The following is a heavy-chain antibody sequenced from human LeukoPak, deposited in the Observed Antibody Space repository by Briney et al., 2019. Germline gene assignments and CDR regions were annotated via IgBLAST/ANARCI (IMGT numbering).Heavy chain of an antibody. V-gene: IGHV3-30*04. D-gene: IGHD3-3*01. CDR2: ISYDGSNK. Sequence: PGGSLRLSCAASGFTFSSYAMHWVRQAPGKGLEWVAVISYDGSNKYYADSVRGRFTISRDNSKNTLYLQMNSLRAEDTAVYYCARGRDFWSGYSDPMDVSGKGTTVTVSS. CDR3: ARGRDFWSGYSDPMDV. J-gene: IGHJ6*03. CDR1: GFTFSSYA.